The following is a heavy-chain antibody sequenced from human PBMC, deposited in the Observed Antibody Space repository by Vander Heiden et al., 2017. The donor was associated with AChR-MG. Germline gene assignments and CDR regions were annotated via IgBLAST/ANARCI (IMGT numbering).Heavy chain of an antibody. J-gene: IGHJ4*02. CDR1: GFTFSRYG. V-gene: IGHV3-30*02. D-gene: IGHD2-2*01. CDR3: ALGPSGDAAAFDN. CDR2: IRSDGSAT. Sequence: QVQLVESGGGVVQPGGSLRLSCAAPGFTFSRYGMHWARQAPGKGLEWLAYIRSDGSATDYADSVKGRFTISRDNSKNTLSLQINSLRPEDTSVYYCALGPSGDAAAFDNWGQGTLVTVSS.